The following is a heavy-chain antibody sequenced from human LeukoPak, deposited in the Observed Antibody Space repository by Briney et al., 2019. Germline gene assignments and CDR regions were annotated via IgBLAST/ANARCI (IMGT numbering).Heavy chain of an antibody. Sequence: GRSLRLSCAASGFTFSSYGMHWVRQAPGKGLEWVAVISYDGSNKYYADSVKGRFTISRDNSKNTLYLQMNSLRAEDTAVYYCAKDLGATTVTTCFDYWGQGTLVTVSS. D-gene: IGHD4-17*01. CDR2: ISYDGSNK. V-gene: IGHV3-30*18. CDR3: AKDLGATTVTTCFDY. J-gene: IGHJ4*02. CDR1: GFTFSSYG.